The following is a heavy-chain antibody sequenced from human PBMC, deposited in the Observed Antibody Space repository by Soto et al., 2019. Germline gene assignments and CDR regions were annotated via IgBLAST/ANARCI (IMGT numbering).Heavy chain of an antibody. CDR1: GASITSYY. Sequence: SETLSLTGTVSGASITSYYWSWIRQPPGKGLEWIAYFYYSGSTKYNPSLKSRVTISVDTSKNQFPLKLSSVTAADTAVYYCAKSYDSSGYYYGVDVWGQGTTVTVSS. CDR3: AKSYDSSGYYYGVDV. D-gene: IGHD3-22*01. J-gene: IGHJ6*02. V-gene: IGHV4-59*01. CDR2: FYYSGST.